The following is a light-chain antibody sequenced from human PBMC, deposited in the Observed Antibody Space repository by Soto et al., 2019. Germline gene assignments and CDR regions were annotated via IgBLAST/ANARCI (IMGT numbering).Light chain of an antibody. V-gene: IGKV3-20*01. CDR1: HSVSSSY. Sequence: IVLTQSPGTLSLSPGERATLSCRASHSVSSSYLAWYQQKPGQAPRLLIYGASSRATGIPDRFSGSGSGTDFTLTISRREPEDFAVYYCQQYGGSPPFTFGQGTKREIK. CDR3: QQYGGSPPFT. CDR2: GAS. J-gene: IGKJ2*01.